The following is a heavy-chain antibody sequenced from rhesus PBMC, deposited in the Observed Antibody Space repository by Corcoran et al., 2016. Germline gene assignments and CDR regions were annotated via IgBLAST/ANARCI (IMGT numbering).Heavy chain of an antibody. D-gene: IGHD5-24*01. V-gene: IGHV4-160*01. J-gene: IGHJ4*01. CDR2: IYGSGGGT. CDR3: ARIGYGGGY. CDR1: GDSISSNY. Sequence: QVQLQESGPGLVKPSETLSLTCAVSGDSISSNYWSRIRQPPGKGLEWIGRIYGSGGGTDSDPSLKSRVTISTDTSKNQFALKLSSVTAADTAVYYWARIGYGGGYWGQGVLVTVSS.